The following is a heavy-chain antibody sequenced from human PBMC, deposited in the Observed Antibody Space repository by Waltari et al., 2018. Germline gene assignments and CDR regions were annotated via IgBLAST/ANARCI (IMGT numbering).Heavy chain of an antibody. J-gene: IGHJ5*02. V-gene: IGHV4-61*02. D-gene: IGHD2-8*01. CDR3: ARDKSDCTNGVCYKDWFDP. CDR2: IYTSGST. CDR1: GGSISSGSYY. Sequence: QVQLQESGPGLVKPSQTLSLTCTVSGGSISSGSYYWSWIRQPAGQGLEWIGRIYTSGSTNYNPSLKSRVTISVDTSKNQFSLKLSSVTAADTAVYYCARDKSDCTNGVCYKDWFDPWGQGTLVTVSS.